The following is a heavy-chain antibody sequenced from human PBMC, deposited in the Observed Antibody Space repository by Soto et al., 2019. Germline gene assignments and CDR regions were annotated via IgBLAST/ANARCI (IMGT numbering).Heavy chain of an antibody. CDR2: FDPEDGET. D-gene: IGHD6-13*01. V-gene: IGHV1-24*01. CDR1: GYTLTELS. J-gene: IGHJ6*02. Sequence: ASVKVSCKVSGYTLTELSMHWVRQAPGRGLEWMGGFDPEDGETIYAQKFQGRVTMTEDTSTDTAYMELSSLRSEDTAVYYCATDVAAAGRRLHYYYYGMDVWGQGTKVTGS. CDR3: ATDVAAAGRRLHYYYYGMDV.